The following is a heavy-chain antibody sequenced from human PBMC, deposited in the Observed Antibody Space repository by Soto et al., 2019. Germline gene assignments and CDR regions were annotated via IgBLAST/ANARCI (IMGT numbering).Heavy chain of an antibody. V-gene: IGHV3-7*05. J-gene: IGHJ4*02. CDR1: GFTFSSYG. CDR2: IKQDGRDK. D-gene: IGHD3-22*01. Sequence: PGGSLRLSCAASGFTFSSYGLSWVRQAPGKGLEWVANIKQDGRDKNYVDSVKGRFTVSRDNAKNSLYLQMSSLRGEDTAVYYCARVEVSDNSAYRPIDYWGQGTHVTVSS. CDR3: ARVEVSDNSAYRPIDY.